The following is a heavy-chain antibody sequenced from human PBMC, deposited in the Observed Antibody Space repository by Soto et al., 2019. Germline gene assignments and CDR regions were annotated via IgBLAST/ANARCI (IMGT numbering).Heavy chain of an antibody. CDR2: ISYDGSNK. CDR1: GFTFSSYA. Sequence: QVQLVESGGGVVQPGRSLRLSCAASGFTFSSYAMHWVRQAPGKGLEWVAVISYDGSNKYYADSVKGRFTISRDNSKNTLYLQMNSLRAEDTAVYYYARGPVGALDYWGQGTLVTVSS. V-gene: IGHV3-30-3*01. D-gene: IGHD3-16*01. J-gene: IGHJ4*02. CDR3: ARGPVGALDY.